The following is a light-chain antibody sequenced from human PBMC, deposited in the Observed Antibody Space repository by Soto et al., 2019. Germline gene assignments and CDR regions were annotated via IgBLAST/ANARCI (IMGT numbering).Light chain of an antibody. CDR1: QGIGVY. J-gene: IGKJ4*01. CDR2: AAS. CDR3: QKYNSAPLT. Sequence: DIQMTQPPSSLSASLGDRVTITCRASQGIGVYFAWFQQKPGNAPKLLIYAASTLQSGVPSRFSGSGSGTDFTLTVSSLQPEDVATYYCQKYNSAPLTFGGGTRVEIK. V-gene: IGKV1-27*01.